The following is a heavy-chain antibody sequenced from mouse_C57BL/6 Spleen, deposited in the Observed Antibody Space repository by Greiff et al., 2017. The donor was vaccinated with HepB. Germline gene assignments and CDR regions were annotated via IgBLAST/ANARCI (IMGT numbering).Heavy chain of an antibody. V-gene: IGHV5-4*01. J-gene: IGHJ2*01. D-gene: IGHD2-4*01. CDR1: GFTFSSYA. CDR2: ISDGGSYT. Sequence: EVQVVESGGGLVKPGGSLKLSCAASGFTFSSYAMSWVRQTPEKRLEWVATISDGGSYTYYPDNVKGRFTISRDNAKNNLYLQMSHLKSEDTAMYYCARDKDDYDKDYFDYWGQGTTLTVSS. CDR3: ARDKDDYDKDYFDY.